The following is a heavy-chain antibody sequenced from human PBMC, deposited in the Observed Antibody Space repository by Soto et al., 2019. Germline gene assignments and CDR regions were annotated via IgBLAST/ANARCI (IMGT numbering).Heavy chain of an antibody. J-gene: IGHJ4*02. CDR1: GFTFSSYA. V-gene: IGHV3-23*01. Sequence: GGSLRLSCAASGFTFSSYAMSWVRQAPGKGLEWVSAISGSGGSTYYADSAKGRFTISRDNSKNTLYLQMNSLRAEDTAVYYCAKVPGGDYDILTGPLYLDYWGQGTLVTVSS. D-gene: IGHD3-9*01. CDR3: AKVPGGDYDILTGPLYLDY. CDR2: ISGSGGST.